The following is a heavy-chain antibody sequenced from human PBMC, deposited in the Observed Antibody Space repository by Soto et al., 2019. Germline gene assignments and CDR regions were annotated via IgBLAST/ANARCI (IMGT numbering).Heavy chain of an antibody. CDR1: RGTFSSYR. D-gene: IGHD3-22*01. Sequence: ASLQGCCKASRGTFSSYRINWVRQALGQGLEWVGGIVPIYRTADYAQKFQGRVTITADESARTSYMELRSLRAEDTAVYFCAMSNSNDLYYHFESWGQGTPVTVSS. CDR2: IVPIYRTA. V-gene: IGHV1-69*13. CDR3: AMSNSNDLYYHFES. J-gene: IGHJ4*02.